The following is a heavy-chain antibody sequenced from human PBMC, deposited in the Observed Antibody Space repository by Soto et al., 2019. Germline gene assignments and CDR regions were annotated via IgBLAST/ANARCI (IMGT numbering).Heavy chain of an antibody. V-gene: IGHV1-69*02. CDR1: GGTLSSYT. Sequence: SVRVSCKAAGGTLSSYTFSWVRQAPGQGLEWMGRVVPNLGVTNYAKKFQGRFTIVVNTSTSTAYMELNSLRYEDTAVYYCARAGRFPITIFGVVIPTGFDPWGQGTLVTVSS. J-gene: IGHJ5*02. CDR3: ARAGRFPITIFGVVIPTGFDP. D-gene: IGHD3-3*01. CDR2: VVPNLGVT.